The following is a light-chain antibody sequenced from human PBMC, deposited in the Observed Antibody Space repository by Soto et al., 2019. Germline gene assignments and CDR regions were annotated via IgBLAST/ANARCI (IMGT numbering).Light chain of an antibody. CDR2: KAS. V-gene: IGKV1-5*03. Sequence: DIQMTQSPSTLSASVGDRVTITCRASQNINTWLAWYQQKPGKGPKLLIYKASILGTGVPSRFSGSGSGTEFTLTISSLQPDDFASYYCQQYQIYIPLTFGGGTKVEVK. CDR1: QNINTW. J-gene: IGKJ4*01. CDR3: QQYQIYIPLT.